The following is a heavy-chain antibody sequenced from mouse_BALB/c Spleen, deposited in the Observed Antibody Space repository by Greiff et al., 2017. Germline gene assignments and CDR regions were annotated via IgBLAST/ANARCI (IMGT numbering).Heavy chain of an antibody. V-gene: IGHV8-11*01. CDR1: GFSLSTYGIG. D-gene: IGHD2-4*01. CDR3: ARILYDYDLMDY. J-gene: IGHJ4*01. Sequence: KESGPGILQPSQTLSLTCSFSGFSLSTYGIGVGWIRQPSGKGLEWLAHIWWNDNKYYNTALKSRLTISKDTSNNQVFLKIASVDTADTATYYCARILYDYDLMDYWGQGTSVTVSS. CDR2: IWWNDNK.